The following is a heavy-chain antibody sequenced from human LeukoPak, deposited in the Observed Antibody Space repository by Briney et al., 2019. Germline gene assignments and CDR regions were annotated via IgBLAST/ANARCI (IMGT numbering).Heavy chain of an antibody. V-gene: IGHV4-4*07. D-gene: IGHD6-6*01. CDR2: IYISGSGST. CDR3: ARGGVVRGIAARQLHFDP. CDR1: GGSISSYY. J-gene: IGHJ5*02. Sequence: SETLSLTCTVSGGSISSYYWSWIRQPAGKGLEWIGRIYISGSGSTNYNPSLKSRVTMSVDTSKNQFSLKLSSVTAADTAVYYCARGGVVRGIAARQLHFDPWGQGTLVTVSS.